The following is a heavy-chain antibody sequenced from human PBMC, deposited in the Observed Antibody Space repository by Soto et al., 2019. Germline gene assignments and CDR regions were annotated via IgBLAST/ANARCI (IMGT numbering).Heavy chain of an antibody. CDR3: ARGRSTNYYAATDYYYSP. J-gene: IGHJ5*02. D-gene: IGHD3-22*01. CDR1: GGSLSGHY. V-gene: IGHV4-34*01. CDR2: INDGGST. Sequence: QVQLQQWGPGLLKPSETLSLTCAVYGGSLSGHYWGWIRQPPGKGLEWIAEINDGGSTHYNSSLKSRVTISVDTSRSQFSLRVTSVTAADTAVYYCARGRSTNYYAATDYYYSPWSQGSLVTVSS.